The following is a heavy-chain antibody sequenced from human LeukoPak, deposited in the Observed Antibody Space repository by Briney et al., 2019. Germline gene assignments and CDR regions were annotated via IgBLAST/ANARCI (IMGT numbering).Heavy chain of an antibody. J-gene: IGHJ4*02. CDR2: ISSSGSTI. D-gene: IGHD3-22*01. Sequence: GGSLRPSCAASGFTFSDYYMSWIRQAPGKGLEWVSYISSSGSTIYYADSVKGRFTISRDNAKNSLYLQMNSLRAEDTAVYYCARAIPASNDYYDSSGYPSLPDYWGQGTLVTVSS. V-gene: IGHV3-11*04. CDR1: GFTFSDYY. CDR3: ARAIPASNDYYDSSGYPSLPDY.